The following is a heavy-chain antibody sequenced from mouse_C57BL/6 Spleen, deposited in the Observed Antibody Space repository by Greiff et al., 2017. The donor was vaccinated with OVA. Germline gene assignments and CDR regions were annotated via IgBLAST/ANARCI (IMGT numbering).Heavy chain of an antibody. V-gene: IGHV5-4*01. CDR2: ISDGGSYT. CDR3: ARDNGGAMDY. Sequence: EVKVEESGGGLVKPGGSLKLSCAASGFTFSSYAMSWVRQTPEKRLEWVATISDGGSYTYYPDNVKGRFTISRDNAKNNLYLQMSHLKSEDTAMYYCARDNGGAMDYWGQGTSVTVSS. CDR1: GFTFSSYA. J-gene: IGHJ4*01.